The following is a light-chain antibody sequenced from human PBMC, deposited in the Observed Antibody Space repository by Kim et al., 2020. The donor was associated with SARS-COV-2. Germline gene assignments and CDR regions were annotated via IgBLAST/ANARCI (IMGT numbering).Light chain of an antibody. Sequence: GQRVTISGSGSIPNIGSKVVTWYQQLPGTAPKLLMYSNDYRPSGVPDRFSGSKSGTSASLAISGLQSEDEADYYCAAWDDSLKGSVFGGGTQLTVL. CDR2: SND. CDR1: IPNIGSKV. V-gene: IGLV1-44*01. J-gene: IGLJ3*02. CDR3: AAWDDSLKGSV.